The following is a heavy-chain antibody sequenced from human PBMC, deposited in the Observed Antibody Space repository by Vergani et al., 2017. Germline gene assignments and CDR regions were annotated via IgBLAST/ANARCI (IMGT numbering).Heavy chain of an antibody. Sequence: QVQLVQSGAEVKKPGASVKVSCKASGGTFSSYAISWVRQAPGQGLEWMGGIIPILGTANYAQKFQGRVTITADESTSTAYMELSSLRSEDTAVYYCARDSDYGDYLRVYSGMGVWGQGTTVTVSS. D-gene: IGHD4-17*01. J-gene: IGHJ6*02. CDR2: IIPILGTA. CDR1: GGTFSSYA. CDR3: ARDSDYGDYLRVYSGMGV. V-gene: IGHV1-69*01.